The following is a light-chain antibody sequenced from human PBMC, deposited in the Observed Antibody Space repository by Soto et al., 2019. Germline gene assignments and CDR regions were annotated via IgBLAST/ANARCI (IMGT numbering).Light chain of an antibody. V-gene: IGKV3-20*01. Sequence: DIVMTQSPDSLAVSLGERATINCRASQSVSSSYLAWYQQKPGQAPRLLIYGASSRATGIPDRFSGSGSGTDFTLTISRLEPEDFAVYYCQQYGSSPQTFGQGTKVDSK. J-gene: IGKJ1*01. CDR1: QSVSSSY. CDR2: GAS. CDR3: QQYGSSPQT.